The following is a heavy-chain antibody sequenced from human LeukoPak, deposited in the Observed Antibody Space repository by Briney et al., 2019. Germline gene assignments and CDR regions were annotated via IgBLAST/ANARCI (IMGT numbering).Heavy chain of an antibody. CDR1: GFTFSSYS. CDR2: ISSSSSYI. CDR3: AREFVDTAMVYYYYYYMDA. Sequence: GGSLRLSCAASGFTFSSYSMNWVRQAPGKGLEWVSSISSSSSYIYYADSVKGRFTISRDNAKNSLYLQMNSLRAEDTAVYYCAREFVDTAMVYYYYYYMDAWGKGTTVTVSS. J-gene: IGHJ6*03. V-gene: IGHV3-21*01. D-gene: IGHD5-18*01.